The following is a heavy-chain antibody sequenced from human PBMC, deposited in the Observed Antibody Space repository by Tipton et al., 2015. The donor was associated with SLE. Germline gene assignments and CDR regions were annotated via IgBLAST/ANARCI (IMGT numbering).Heavy chain of an antibody. Sequence: TLSLTCTVSGGSISSDYWSWIRQPPGKELEWIGYIYNSGSTNYNPSLKSRVTISVDTSKNQFSLKLSSVTAADTAVYYCARDLGDPPRWGMDVWGQGTTVIVS. CDR3: ARDLGDPPRWGMDV. J-gene: IGHJ6*02. CDR1: GGSISSDY. CDR2: IYNSGST. D-gene: IGHD3-16*02. V-gene: IGHV4-59*01.